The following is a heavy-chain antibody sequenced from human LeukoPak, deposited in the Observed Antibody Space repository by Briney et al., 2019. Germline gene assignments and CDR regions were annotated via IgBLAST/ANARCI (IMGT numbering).Heavy chain of an antibody. D-gene: IGHD5-18*01. CDR3: AKVSVTIFDNSYGSPFDC. CDR2: ISGSGGGT. V-gene: IGHV3-23*01. J-gene: IGHJ4*02. Sequence: GGSLRLSCASSGFTFGDYAMYWVRQAPGKGREGVSPISGSGGGTYYAASVKGRFTISRDISKSTLYLQMNNLRAEDTAVYYCAKVSVTIFDNSYGSPFDCWGQGTLVTVSS. CDR1: GFTFGDYA.